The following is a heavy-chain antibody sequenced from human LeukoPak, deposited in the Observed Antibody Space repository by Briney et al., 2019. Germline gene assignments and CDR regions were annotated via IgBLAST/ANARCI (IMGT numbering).Heavy chain of an antibody. CDR2: IGTNGGNT. V-gene: IGHV3-64*01. CDR1: GFSFSSYA. D-gene: IGHD6-19*01. CDR3: ARDAHEQWSVLGVYHYGFDV. J-gene: IGHJ6*02. Sequence: GGSLRPSCAASGFSFSSYAMHWVRQAPGKGLEDVSAIGTNGGNTYYANSVKGRFTISRDNSKNTLYLQMGSLRAEDMAVYYCARDAHEQWSVLGVYHYGFDVWGQGTTLTVSS.